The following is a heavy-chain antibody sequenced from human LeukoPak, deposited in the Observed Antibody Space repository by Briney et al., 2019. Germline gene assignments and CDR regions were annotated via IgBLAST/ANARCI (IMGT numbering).Heavy chain of an antibody. CDR3: ARDLTTDVAGRYYFDY. V-gene: IGHV3-66*01. CDR1: GFTFSSYA. Sequence: GRSLRLSCAASGFTFSSYAMHWVRQAPGKGLEWVSVMCSGGTTYYSDSVKGRFTISRDNSKNTLWLQMNTLRAEDTAVYYCARDLTTDVAGRYYFDYWGQGTLVTVSS. J-gene: IGHJ4*02. D-gene: IGHD3-9*01. CDR2: MCSGGTT.